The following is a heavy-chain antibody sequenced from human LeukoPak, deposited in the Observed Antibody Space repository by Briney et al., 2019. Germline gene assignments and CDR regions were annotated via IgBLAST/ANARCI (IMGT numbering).Heavy chain of an antibody. V-gene: IGHV1-2*02. D-gene: IGHD3-10*01. Sequence: GASVTVSCKPSGYTFTRCYMHWVRQAPGPGREWTGWINPNSGGTNYAQKFQGRVTMNRDTSISTAYMELSRLRSDGTAVYYCARDGDYYGSWRDWFVPWGQGTLVTVSS. J-gene: IGHJ5*02. CDR2: INPNSGGT. CDR3: ARDGDYYGSWRDWFVP. CDR1: GYTFTRCY.